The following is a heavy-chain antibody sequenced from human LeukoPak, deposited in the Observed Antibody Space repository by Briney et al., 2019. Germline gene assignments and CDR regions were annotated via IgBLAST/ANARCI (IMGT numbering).Heavy chain of an antibody. J-gene: IGHJ6*02. D-gene: IGHD3-10*01. CDR2: INSDGSST. CDR3: ARGVGSGSYRYYYGMDV. Sequence: GGSLRLSCAASGFTFSSYWMHWVRQAPGKGLVWVSRINSDGSSTSYADSVKGRFTISRDNAKNTLCLQMNSLRAEDTAVYYCARGVGSGSYRYYYGMDVWGQGTTVTVSS. CDR1: GFTFSSYW. V-gene: IGHV3-74*01.